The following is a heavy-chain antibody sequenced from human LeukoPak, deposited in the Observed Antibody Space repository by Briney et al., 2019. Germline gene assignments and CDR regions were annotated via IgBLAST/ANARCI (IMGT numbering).Heavy chain of an antibody. J-gene: IGHJ4*02. Sequence: ASVKVSCKASGYTFTSYGISWVRQAPGQGLEWMGWISAYNGNTNYAQKFQGRVTITADKSTSTAYMELSSLRSEDTAVYYCAGVGATILFDYRGQGTLVTVSS. V-gene: IGHV1-18*01. CDR3: AGVGATILFDY. CDR1: GYTFTSYG. CDR2: ISAYNGNT. D-gene: IGHD1-26*01.